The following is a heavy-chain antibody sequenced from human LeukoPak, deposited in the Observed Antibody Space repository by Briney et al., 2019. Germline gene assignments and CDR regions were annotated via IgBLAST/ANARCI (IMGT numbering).Heavy chain of an antibody. CDR1: GFTFSSYA. CDR3: AKQSGGSGNYYYY. D-gene: IGHD3-10*01. V-gene: IGHV3-23*01. Sequence: GGSLRLSCAASGFTFSSYAMTWVRQAPGKGLEWVSAISGSGGSTFYADSVKGRFTISRDNSKNTLYLQMNSLRAEDTAVYYCAKQSGGSGNYYYYWGQGTLVTVSS. CDR2: ISGSGGST. J-gene: IGHJ4*02.